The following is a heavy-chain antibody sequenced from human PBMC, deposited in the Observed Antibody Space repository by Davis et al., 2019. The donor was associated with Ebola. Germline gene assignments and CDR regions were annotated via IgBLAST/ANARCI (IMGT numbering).Heavy chain of an antibody. J-gene: IGHJ4*02. CDR1: GFTFSSFS. D-gene: IGHD2-21*02. V-gene: IGHV3-21*01. Sequence: GESLKISCAASGFTFSSFSMNWVRQAPGKGLEWVSSITSSSSYMYYADSVKGRFTISRDNAKNSLYLQMNSLRAEDTAVYYCARGDAVCDYWGQGTLVTVSS. CDR2: ITSSSSYM. CDR3: ARGDAVCDY.